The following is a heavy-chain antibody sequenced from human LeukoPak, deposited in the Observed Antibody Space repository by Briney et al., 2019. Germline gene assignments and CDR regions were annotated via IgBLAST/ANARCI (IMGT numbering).Heavy chain of an antibody. D-gene: IGHD3-10*01. V-gene: IGHV1-69*05. CDR1: GGTFSSHA. CDR2: IIPIFGTA. J-gene: IGHJ4*02. Sequence: GASVKVSCKASGGTFSSHAISWVRQAPGQGLEWMGGIIPIFGTANYAQKFQGRVTITTDESTSTAYMELSSLRSEDTAVYYCARTVFPDYYPKEEEYFDYWGQGTLVTVSS. CDR3: ARTVFPDYYPKEEEYFDY.